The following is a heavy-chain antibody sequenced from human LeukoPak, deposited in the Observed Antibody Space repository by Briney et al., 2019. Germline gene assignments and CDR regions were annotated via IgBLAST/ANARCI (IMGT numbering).Heavy chain of an antibody. CDR3: ARDAPAYYDSSAFDY. V-gene: IGHV3-21*01. CDR2: ISSSSSYI. CDR1: GFTFSSYS. Sequence: GGSLRLSCAASGFTFSSYSMNWIRQAPGKGLEWVSSISSSSSYIYYADSVKGRFTISRDNAKNSLYLQMNSLRAEDTAVYYCARDAPAYYDSSAFDYWGQGTLVTVSS. J-gene: IGHJ4*02. D-gene: IGHD3-22*01.